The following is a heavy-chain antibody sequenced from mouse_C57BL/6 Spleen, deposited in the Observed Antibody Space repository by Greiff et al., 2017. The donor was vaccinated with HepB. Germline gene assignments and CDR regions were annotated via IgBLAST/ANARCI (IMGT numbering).Heavy chain of an antibody. D-gene: IGHD1-1*01. CDR1: GFTFSNYW. J-gene: IGHJ2*01. V-gene: IGHV6-3*01. CDR3: TGGIYYYGSSWDFDY. CDR2: IRLKSDNYAT. Sequence: EVKLEESGGGLVQPGGSMKLSCVASGFTFSNYWMNWVRQSPEKGLEWVAQIRLKSDNYATHYAESVKGRFTISRDDSKSSVYLQMNNLRAEDTGIYYCTGGIYYYGSSWDFDYWGQGTTLTVSS.